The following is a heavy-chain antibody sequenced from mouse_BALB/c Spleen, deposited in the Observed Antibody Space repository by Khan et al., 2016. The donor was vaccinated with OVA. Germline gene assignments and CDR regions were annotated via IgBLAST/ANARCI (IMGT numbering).Heavy chain of an antibody. Sequence: EVQLQESGPGLVKPSPSLSLTCTVTGYSITSDYFWNWIRQFPGNRLEWMGYISYSGSTSYTPSLKSRISIIRDTSKNCSFLQFNSLTAEDTDTYYWARRGGYWGQGTLVTVSA. CDR2: ISYSGST. CDR1: GYSITSDYF. J-gene: IGHJ3*02. CDR3: ARRGGY. V-gene: IGHV3-2*02.